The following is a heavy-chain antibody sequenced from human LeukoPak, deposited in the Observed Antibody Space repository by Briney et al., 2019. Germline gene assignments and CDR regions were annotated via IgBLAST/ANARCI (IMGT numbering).Heavy chain of an antibody. CDR1: GGSFSGYY. V-gene: IGHV4-34*01. CDR2: ITHSGST. D-gene: IGHD4-11*01. Sequence: SETLSLTCAVYGGSFSGYYWSWIRQPPGKGLEWIGEITHSGSTNYNSSLESRVTISVDTSKNQFSLKLNSVTAADTAVYYCARDYTSWGQGTMVTVSS. J-gene: IGHJ3*01. CDR3: ARDYTS.